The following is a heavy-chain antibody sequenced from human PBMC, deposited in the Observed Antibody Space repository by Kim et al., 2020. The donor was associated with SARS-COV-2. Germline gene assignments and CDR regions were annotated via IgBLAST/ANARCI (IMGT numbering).Heavy chain of an antibody. CDR1: GFIFSDYS. Sequence: GGSLRLSCSASGFIFSDYSINWVRRAPGEGLEYVSATTRSGDASFFSASVEGRFTVSRDNSKDTLYLQMTSLRPEDTSVYYCVKYGRDYGAVHWGRGSLVIVSS. J-gene: IGHJ4*02. V-gene: IGHV3-64D*06. CDR2: TTRSGDAS. D-gene: IGHD3-10*01. CDR3: VKYGRDYGAVH.